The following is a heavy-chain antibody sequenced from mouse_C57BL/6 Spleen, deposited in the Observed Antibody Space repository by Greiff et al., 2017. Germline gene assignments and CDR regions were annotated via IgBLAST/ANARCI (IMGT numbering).Heavy chain of an antibody. J-gene: IGHJ3*01. D-gene: IGHD2-3*01. CDR2: ISSGSSTI. CDR3: AKGLLRWFAY. Sequence: EVMLVESGGGLVKPGGSLKLSCAASGFTFSDYGMHWVRQAPEKGLEWVAYISSGSSTIYYADTVKGRFTISIDNAKNTLFLQMTSLRSEDTAMYYCAKGLLRWFAYWGQGTLVTVSA. V-gene: IGHV5-17*01. CDR1: GFTFSDYG.